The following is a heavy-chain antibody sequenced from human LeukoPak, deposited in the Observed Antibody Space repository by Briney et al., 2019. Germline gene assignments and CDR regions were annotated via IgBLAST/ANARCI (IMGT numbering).Heavy chain of an antibody. CDR3: ASYKEYQLGAFDI. D-gene: IGHD2-2*01. V-gene: IGHV4-34*01. J-gene: IGHJ3*02. CDR1: GGSFSGYY. CDR2: INHSGST. Sequence: SETLSLTCAVYGGSFSGYYWSWIRQPPGKGLEWIGEINHSGSTNYNPSLKSRVTISADTSKNQFSLKLSSVTAADTAVYYCASYKEYQLGAFDIWGQGTMVTVSS.